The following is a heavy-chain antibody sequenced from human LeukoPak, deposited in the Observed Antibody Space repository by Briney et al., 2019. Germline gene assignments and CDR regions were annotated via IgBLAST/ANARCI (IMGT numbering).Heavy chain of an antibody. D-gene: IGHD1-26*01. CDR1: GFTFRSYS. Sequence: GGSLRLSCAASGFTFRSYSMNWVRQAPGKGLEWVSYISSSSSTIYYADSVMGRFTISRDNAKNSLYLQMNSLRAEDTAVYYCARDQALSGSSGPYYFDYWGQGTLVTVSS. J-gene: IGHJ4*02. CDR2: ISSSSSTI. CDR3: ARDQALSGSSGPYYFDY. V-gene: IGHV3-48*01.